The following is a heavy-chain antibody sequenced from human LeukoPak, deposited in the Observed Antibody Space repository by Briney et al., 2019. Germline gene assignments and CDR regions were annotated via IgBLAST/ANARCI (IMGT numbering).Heavy chain of an antibody. Sequence: GGSLRLSCAASGFTFSSYAMSWVRQVPGKGLEWVSAISGSGGSTYYADSVKGRFTISRDNSKNTLYLQMNSLRAEDTAVYYCAKERLRGYSGYASSAFDIWGQGTMVTVSS. D-gene: IGHD5-12*01. CDR1: GFTFSSYA. CDR2: ISGSGGST. V-gene: IGHV3-23*01. J-gene: IGHJ3*02. CDR3: AKERLRGYSGYASSAFDI.